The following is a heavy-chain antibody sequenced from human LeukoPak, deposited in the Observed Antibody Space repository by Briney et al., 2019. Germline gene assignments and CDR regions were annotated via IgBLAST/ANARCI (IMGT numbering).Heavy chain of an antibody. Sequence: PGGSLRLSCAASGFTFSSYEMNWVRQAPGQGLEWVAYISSSGNTVHYPDSVKGRFTISRDNAKNSLYLQMNSLRAEDTAVYFCARAWTRGNSDAFDIWGQGTMVTVSS. V-gene: IGHV3-48*03. J-gene: IGHJ3*02. CDR2: ISSSGNTV. CDR1: GFTFSSYE. D-gene: IGHD4-23*01. CDR3: ARAWTRGNSDAFDI.